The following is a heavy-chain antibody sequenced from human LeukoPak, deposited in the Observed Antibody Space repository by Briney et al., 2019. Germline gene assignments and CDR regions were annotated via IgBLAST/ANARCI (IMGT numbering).Heavy chain of an antibody. CDR3: ANGAGNYYDSSGYYYSPDAFDI. J-gene: IGHJ3*02. V-gene: IGHV3-30*02. CDR2: IRYDGSNK. CDR1: GFTFSSYG. D-gene: IGHD3-22*01. Sequence: PGGSLRLSCAASGFTFSSYGMHWVRQAPGKGLEWVAFIRYDGSNKYYADSVKGRFTISRDNSKNTLYLQMNSLRAEDTAVYYCANGAGNYYDSSGYYYSPDAFDIWGQGTMVTVSS.